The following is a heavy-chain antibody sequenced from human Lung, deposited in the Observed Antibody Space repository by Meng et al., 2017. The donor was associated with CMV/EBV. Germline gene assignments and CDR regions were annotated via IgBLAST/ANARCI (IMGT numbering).Heavy chain of an antibody. Sequence: ESXKISCAASGFTFRNYNMNWIRQAPGKGLEWVSSISTMSTYMKYADSVKGRSTISRDNAKSSLYLQMNSLRAEDTAVYYCTRPDSSYWPSDDWGQGTLVTVSS. D-gene: IGHD6-6*01. V-gene: IGHV3-21*01. J-gene: IGHJ4*02. CDR1: GFTFRNYN. CDR2: ISTMSTYM. CDR3: TRPDSSYWPSDD.